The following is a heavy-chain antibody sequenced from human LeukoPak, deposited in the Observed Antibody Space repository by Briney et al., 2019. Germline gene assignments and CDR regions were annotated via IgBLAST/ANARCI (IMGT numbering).Heavy chain of an antibody. CDR3: ARRIAAAAAPYYFDY. D-gene: IGHD6-13*01. J-gene: IGHJ4*02. CDR2: INSDGSST. Sequence: GGSLRLSCAASGFTFSSYWMHWVRHAPGKGLLWVSRINSDGSSTSYADSVKGRFTISRDNAKNTLYLQMNSLRAEDTAVYYCARRIAAAAAPYYFDYWGQGTLVTVSS. V-gene: IGHV3-74*01. CDR1: GFTFSSYW.